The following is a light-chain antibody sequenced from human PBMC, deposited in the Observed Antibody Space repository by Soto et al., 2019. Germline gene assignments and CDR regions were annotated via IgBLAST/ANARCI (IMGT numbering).Light chain of an antibody. J-gene: IGKJ3*01. Sequence: DIQMTHCPSSLSASVGDRVTITCRSSQSISSYLNWYQQKPGKAPKLLIYAASSLQSGVPSRFSGSGSGTDFTLTISSLQPEDFETYYCQQSYSTPHTFGPGTKVDIK. CDR3: QQSYSTPHT. CDR2: AAS. CDR1: QSISSY. V-gene: IGKV1-39*01.